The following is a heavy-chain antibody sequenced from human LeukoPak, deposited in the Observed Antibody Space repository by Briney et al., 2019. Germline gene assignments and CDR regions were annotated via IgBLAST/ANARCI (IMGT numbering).Heavy chain of an antibody. Sequence: GRSLRLSCAASGFTFSSYAMHWVRQAPGKGLEWVAVISYDRSNKYYADSVKGRFTISRDNSKNTLYLQMNSLRAEDTAVYYCARDNWLPHLIFVYWGQGTLVTVSS. CDR2: ISYDRSNK. V-gene: IGHV3-30-3*01. J-gene: IGHJ4*02. CDR3: ARDNWLPHLIFVY. D-gene: IGHD1-20*01. CDR1: GFTFSSYA.